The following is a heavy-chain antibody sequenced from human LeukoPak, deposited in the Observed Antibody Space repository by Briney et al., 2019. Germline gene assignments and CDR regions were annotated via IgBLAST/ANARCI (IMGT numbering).Heavy chain of an antibody. CDR1: GYTFTSYD. CDR3: ARGIMSSSYSYYYYYYMDV. D-gene: IGHD3-22*01. J-gene: IGHJ6*03. Sequence: GASVKVSCKASGYTFTSYDINWVRQATGQGLEWMGWMNPNSGNTGYAQKFQGRVTMTRNTSISTAYMELSSLRSEDTAVYYCARGIMSSSYSYYYYYYMDVWGKGTTVTISS. CDR2: MNPNSGNT. V-gene: IGHV1-8*01.